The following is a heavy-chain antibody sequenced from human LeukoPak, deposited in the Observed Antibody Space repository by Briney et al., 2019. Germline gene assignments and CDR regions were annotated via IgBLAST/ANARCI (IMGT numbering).Heavy chain of an antibody. CDR2: ISASGTTI. V-gene: IGHV3-48*04. Sequence: PGGSLRLSCAASGFTFSSYAMSWVRQAPGKGLEWVSFISASGTTIYYADSVKGRFTISRDNAKNSASLQMNSLRAEDTAVYYCGRGSSGWFDYWGQGTLVTVSS. CDR3: GRGSSGWFDY. CDR1: GFTFSSYA. J-gene: IGHJ4*02. D-gene: IGHD6-19*01.